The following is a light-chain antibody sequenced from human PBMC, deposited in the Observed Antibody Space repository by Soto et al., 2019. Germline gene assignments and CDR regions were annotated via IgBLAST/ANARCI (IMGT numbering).Light chain of an antibody. CDR2: AAS. J-gene: IGKJ4*01. V-gene: IGKV1-9*01. Sequence: IQLTQSPSSLSASVGDRVTITCRASQGLSSYLAWYQQKPGKAPKLLIYAASTLHSGVPPRFSGSESGTDFTLTISSLQPEDFGTYYCQQVNNYPLTFGGGTKVEIK. CDR1: QGLSSY. CDR3: QQVNNYPLT.